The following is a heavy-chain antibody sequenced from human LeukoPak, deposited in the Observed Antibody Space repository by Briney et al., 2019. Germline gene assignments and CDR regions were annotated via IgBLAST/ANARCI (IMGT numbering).Heavy chain of an antibody. V-gene: IGHV3-48*03. CDR3: ARERRGSGWYFGSSSSFDY. CDR2: ISSSGSTI. Sequence: GGSLRLSCAASGFTFSSYEMNWVRQAPGKGLEWVSYISSSGSTIYYADSVKGRFTITRDNAKNSLYLQMNSLRAEDAAVYYCARERRGSGWYFGSSSSFDYWGQGTLVTVSS. J-gene: IGHJ4*02. CDR1: GFTFSSYE. D-gene: IGHD6-19*01.